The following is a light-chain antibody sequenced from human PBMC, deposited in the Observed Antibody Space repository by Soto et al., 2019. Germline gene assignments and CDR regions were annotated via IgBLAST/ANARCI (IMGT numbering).Light chain of an antibody. J-gene: IGKJ3*01. CDR3: QQFNSYPPLT. CDR1: QGISSA. CDR2: DAS. Sequence: AIQLTQSPSSLSAFVGDRVTITCRASQGISSALAWYQQKPGKAPKLLIYDASTLESGVPSRFSGSGSGTDFTLTISSLQPEDFATYYCQQFNSYPPLTFGPGTKVDIK. V-gene: IGKV1-13*02.